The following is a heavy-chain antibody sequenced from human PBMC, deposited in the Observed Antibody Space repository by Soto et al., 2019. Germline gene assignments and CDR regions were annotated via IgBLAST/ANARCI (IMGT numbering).Heavy chain of an antibody. D-gene: IGHD6-19*01. CDR2: INSDGSST. J-gene: IGHJ4*02. V-gene: IGHV3-74*01. CDR1: GFTFSSYW. CDR3: AGGVAGQFDY. Sequence: EVQLVESGGGLVQPGGSLRLSCAASGFTFSSYWMHWVPQAPGKGLVWVSRINSDGSSTNYADSVKGRFTISRDNAKNTLYLQMNSLRAEDTAVYYCAGGVAGQFDYWGQGTLVTVSS.